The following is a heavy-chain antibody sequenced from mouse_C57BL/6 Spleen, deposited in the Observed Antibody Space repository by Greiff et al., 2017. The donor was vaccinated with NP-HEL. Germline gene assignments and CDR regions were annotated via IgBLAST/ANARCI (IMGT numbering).Heavy chain of an antibody. CDR2: IYPGDGDT. D-gene: IGHD2-1*01. V-gene: IGHV1-80*01. J-gene: IGHJ2*01. CDR1: GYAFSSYW. CDR3: ARLNYGNYFDY. Sequence: VQLQQSGAELVKPGASVKISCKASGYAFSSYWMNWVKQRPGKGLEWIGQIYPGDGDTNYNGKFKGKATLTADKSSSTAYMQLSSLTSEDSAVYFCARLNYGNYFDYWGQGTTLTVSS.